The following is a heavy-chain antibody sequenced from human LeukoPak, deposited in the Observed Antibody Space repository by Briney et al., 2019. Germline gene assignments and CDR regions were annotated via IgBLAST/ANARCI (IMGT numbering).Heavy chain of an antibody. CDR1: GFTFSSYG. J-gene: IGHJ4*02. CDR3: AKDLTYYGSGSYYAGGFDY. CDR2: ISYDGSNK. V-gene: IGHV3-30*18. D-gene: IGHD3-10*01. Sequence: GGSLGLSCAASGFTFSSYGMHWVRQAPGKGLEWVAVISYDGSNKYYADSVKGRFTISRDNSKNTLYLQMNSLRAEDTAVYYCAKDLTYYGSGSYYAGGFDYWGQGTLVTVSS.